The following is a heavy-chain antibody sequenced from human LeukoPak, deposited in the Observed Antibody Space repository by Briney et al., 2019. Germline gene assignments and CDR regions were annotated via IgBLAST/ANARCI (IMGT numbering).Heavy chain of an antibody. D-gene: IGHD6-13*01. V-gene: IGHV1-2*02. CDR3: ARELFGIAAAGMNY. CDR2: INSNSADT. Sequence: GASVKVSCKTSGYSFIDYYIHWVRQAPGQGLEWMGWINSNSADTNYAQNFQGRVTMTRDTSISTAYMELSRLRSDDTAVYYCARELFGIAAAGMNYWGQGTLVTVSS. J-gene: IGHJ4*02. CDR1: GYSFIDYY.